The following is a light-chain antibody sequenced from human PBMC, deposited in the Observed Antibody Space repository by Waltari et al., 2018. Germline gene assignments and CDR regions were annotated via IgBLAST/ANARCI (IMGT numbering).Light chain of an antibody. V-gene: IGLV3-19*01. J-gene: IGLJ2*01. CDR2: GKN. CDR3: NSRDSSGNHKVV. CDR1: SPRSYY. Sequence: SSELTHDTAVSVALGQIVSSTCQGYSPRSYYACWYQQKPGQAPVIDIYGKNNRPSGIPNRFSGSSSGNTASLTITGAQAEDEADYYCNSRDSSGNHKVVFGGGTKLTVL.